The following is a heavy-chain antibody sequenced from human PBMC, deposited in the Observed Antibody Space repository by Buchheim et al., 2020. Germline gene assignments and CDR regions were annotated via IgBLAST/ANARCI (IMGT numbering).Heavy chain of an antibody. V-gene: IGHV3-48*03. D-gene: IGHD3-22*01. J-gene: IGHJ5*01. CDR3: AKSSGWFDS. Sequence: LQLQESGPGLVKPSETLSLTCTVSGGSISSGSYYWGWIRQSPGKGLEWIAYISSAGSKKDYADSVKGRFTISRDNAKSSLFLEMKSLGAEDTAIYYCAKSSGWFDSWGQGTL. CDR1: GGSISSGSYY. CDR2: ISSAGSKK.